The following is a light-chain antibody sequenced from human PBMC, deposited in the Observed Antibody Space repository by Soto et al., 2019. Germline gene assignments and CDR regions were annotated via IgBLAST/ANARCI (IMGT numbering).Light chain of an antibody. V-gene: IGKV3-11*01. J-gene: IGKJ5*01. CDR3: QQRSNWPIT. CDR1: QSVSRY. CDR2: DAS. Sequence: EIVLTQSPATLSLSPGERATLSCRASQSVSRYLAWYQQKPGQAPRLLFYDASNRATGIPARFSGSGSGTDFTLTISSLEPEDFAVYYCQQRSNWPITFGQGTRLEIK.